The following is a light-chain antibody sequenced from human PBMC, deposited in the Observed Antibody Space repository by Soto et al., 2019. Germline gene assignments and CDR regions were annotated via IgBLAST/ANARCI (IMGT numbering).Light chain of an antibody. V-gene: IGKV1-5*03. J-gene: IGKJ1*01. CDR2: KAS. CDR1: HSITGW. CDR3: QQYSSYSPG. Sequence: DIQMSQSPSTLSASVGDRVTITCRASHSITGWLAWYQQKPGKAPKLLIYKASSLESGVPSRFSGSGSGTEFTLTTSSLQPDDFATYYCQQYSSYSPGFGQGTKVEIK.